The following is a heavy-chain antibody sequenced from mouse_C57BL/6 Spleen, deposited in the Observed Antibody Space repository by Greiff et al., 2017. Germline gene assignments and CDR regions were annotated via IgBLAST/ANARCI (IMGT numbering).Heavy chain of an antibody. D-gene: IGHD3-2*02. V-gene: IGHV1-22*01. Sequence: EVQLQQSGPELVKPGASVKMSCKASGYTFTDYNMHWVKQSHGKSLEWIGYINPNNGGTSYNQKFKGKATLTVNKSSSTAYMELRSLTSEDSAVYYCASDSSGSPWFAYWGQGTLVTVSA. CDR2: INPNNGGT. CDR3: ASDSSGSPWFAY. J-gene: IGHJ3*01. CDR1: GYTFTDYN.